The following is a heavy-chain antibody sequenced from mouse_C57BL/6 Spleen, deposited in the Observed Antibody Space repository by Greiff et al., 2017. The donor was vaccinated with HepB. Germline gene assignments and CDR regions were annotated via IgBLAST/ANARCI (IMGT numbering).Heavy chain of an antibody. V-gene: IGHV1-54*01. CDR3: ARKGQTGFFDY. J-gene: IGHJ2*01. CDR1: GYSFTNYL. CDR2: INPGSGGT. Sequence: QVQLKESGAELVRPGTSVKVSCKASGYSFTNYLIEWVKQRPGQGLEWIGVINPGSGGTNYNEKFKGKATLTADKSSSTAYMQLSSLTSEDSAVYFCARKGQTGFFDYWGQGTTLTVSS. D-gene: IGHD4-1*01.